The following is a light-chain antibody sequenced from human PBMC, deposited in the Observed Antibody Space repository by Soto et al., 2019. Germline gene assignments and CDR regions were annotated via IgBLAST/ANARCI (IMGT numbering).Light chain of an antibody. CDR2: GAS. Sequence: ETVLTQSPGTLSLSPGERVTLSCRTSQSVCSRCFAWYQQKPGQSPRLLIYGASTRATGIPDRFSGSGSGTDFTLTISRLEPEDFAVYYCQHYGTTPWTFGQGTKVALK. J-gene: IGKJ1*01. CDR3: QHYGTTPWT. CDR1: QSVCSRC. V-gene: IGKV3-20*01.